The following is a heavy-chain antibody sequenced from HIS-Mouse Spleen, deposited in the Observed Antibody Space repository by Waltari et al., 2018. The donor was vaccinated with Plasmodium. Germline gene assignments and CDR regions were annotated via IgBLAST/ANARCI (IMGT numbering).Heavy chain of an antibody. V-gene: IGHV4-31*03. J-gene: IGHJ5*02. CDR2: IYYSGST. CDR3: ARDVANWGFGWFDP. D-gene: IGHD7-27*01. Sequence: QVQLQESGPGLVKPSQTLSLTCTVSGGSISSGGYYWSWSRQHPGKGLGWIGYIYYSGSTYYNPSLKSRVTISVDTSKNQFSLKLSSVTAADTAVYYCARDVANWGFGWFDPWGQGTLVTVSS. CDR1: GGSISSGGYY.